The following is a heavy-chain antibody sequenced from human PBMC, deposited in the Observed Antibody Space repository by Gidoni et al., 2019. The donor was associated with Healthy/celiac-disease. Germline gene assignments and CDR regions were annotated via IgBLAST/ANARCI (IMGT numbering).Heavy chain of an antibody. V-gene: IGHV3-30*18. J-gene: IGHJ4*02. D-gene: IGHD1-26*01. CDR3: AKDIVDARGGFDY. CDR2: ISYDGSNK. CDR1: GCTFSSYG. Sequence: QVQLVESGGGVVQPGRSLRLSGAAAGCTFSSYGMHWVRQAPGKGLEWVAVISYDGSNKYYADSVKGRFTISRDNSKNTLYLQMNSLRAEDTAVYYCAKDIVDARGGFDYWGQGTLVTVSS.